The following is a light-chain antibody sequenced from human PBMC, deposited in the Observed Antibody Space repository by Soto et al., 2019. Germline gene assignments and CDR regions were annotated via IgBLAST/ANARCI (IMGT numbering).Light chain of an antibody. J-gene: IGKJ1*01. CDR1: QSVDTTF. Sequence: EIVLTQSPGSLSLSPGQRATLSCRASQSVDTTFFAWYQKKPGQPPRLLIYGASKRATGIPDRFSGSGSGTDFTLIISRLEPEYFAVYYCQQYMSSVTFGQGTKVEIK. V-gene: IGKV3-20*01. CDR2: GAS. CDR3: QQYMSSVT.